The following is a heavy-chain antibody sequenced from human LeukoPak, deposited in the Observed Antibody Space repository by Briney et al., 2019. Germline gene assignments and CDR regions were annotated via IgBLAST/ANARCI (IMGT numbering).Heavy chain of an antibody. Sequence: GGSLRLSRAASGFTFSSYGMHWVRQAPGKGLEWVAVISYDGSNKYYADSVKGRFTISRDNSKNTLYLQMNSLRAEDTAVYCCAKERVVAAALGSFDYWGQGTLVTVSS. V-gene: IGHV3-30*18. CDR1: GFTFSSYG. CDR2: ISYDGSNK. CDR3: AKERVVAAALGSFDY. D-gene: IGHD6-13*01. J-gene: IGHJ4*02.